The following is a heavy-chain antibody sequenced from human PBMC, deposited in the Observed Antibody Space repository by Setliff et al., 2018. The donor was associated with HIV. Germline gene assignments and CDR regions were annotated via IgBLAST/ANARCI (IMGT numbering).Heavy chain of an antibody. CDR3: ARGRDDYNYDPFDI. Sequence: PSETLSLTCAVYGGSFSGHYWSWIRQPPGKGLEWIGEVNHSGSTNYNPSLKSRVTISVDTSKNQFSLKLSSVTAADTAVYYCARGRDDYNYDPFDIWGQGTMVTV. CDR1: GGSFSGHY. CDR2: VNHSGST. V-gene: IGHV4-34*01. D-gene: IGHD4-4*01. J-gene: IGHJ3*02.